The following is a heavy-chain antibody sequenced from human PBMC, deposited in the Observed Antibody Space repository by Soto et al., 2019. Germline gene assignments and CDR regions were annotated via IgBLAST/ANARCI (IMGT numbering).Heavy chain of an antibody. D-gene: IGHD2-2*01. CDR2: VIPMFDTT. CDR3: ATAVGDIVGVQSAKDLPYYYYGMDV. Sequence: QVQLVQSGAEVKKPGSSVKVSCRASGSTFSSYAISWVRQAPGQGLEWMGGVIPMFDTTNYAQKVQGRVTITAYESTRTAYMELSSLRSEDTAVYDCATAVGDIVGVQSAKDLPYYYYGMDVWGQGTTVTVSS. J-gene: IGHJ6*02. CDR1: GSTFSSYA. V-gene: IGHV1-69*01.